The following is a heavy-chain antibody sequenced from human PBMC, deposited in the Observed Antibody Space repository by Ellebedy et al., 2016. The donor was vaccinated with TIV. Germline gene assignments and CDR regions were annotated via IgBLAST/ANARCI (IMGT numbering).Heavy chain of an antibody. D-gene: IGHD3-3*01. J-gene: IGHJ4*02. V-gene: IGHV1-18*01. CDR3: ARVVSPTYYGDY. CDR1: GYTFTSYG. CDR2: ISAYNGNT. Sequence: AASVKVSCKASGYTFTSYGISWVRPAPGQRLEWMGWISAYNGNTNYAQKLQGRVTLTTDTSTSTAYMALRSLRSDDTAVYYCARVVSPTYYGDYWGQGTLVTVSS.